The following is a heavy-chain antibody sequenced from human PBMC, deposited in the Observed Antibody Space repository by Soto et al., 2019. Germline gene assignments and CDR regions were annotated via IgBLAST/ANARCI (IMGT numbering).Heavy chain of an antibody. CDR1: GGSFSGYY. CDR3: ARDTLVVVAATTIYYYGMDV. D-gene: IGHD2-15*01. CDR2: INHSGST. V-gene: IGHV4-34*01. Sequence: QVQLQQWGAGLLKPSETLSLTCAVYGGSFSGYYWSWIRQPPGKGLEWIGEINHSGSTNYNPSLKSRFTISVDTSKNQFSLKLSSVTAADTAVYYCARDTLVVVAATTIYYYGMDVWGQGTTVTVSS. J-gene: IGHJ6*02.